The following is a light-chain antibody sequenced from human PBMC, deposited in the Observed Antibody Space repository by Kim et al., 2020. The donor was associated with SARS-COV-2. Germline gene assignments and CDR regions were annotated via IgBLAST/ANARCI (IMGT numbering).Light chain of an antibody. Sequence: QSALTQPPSASGSPGQSVTISCTGTSSDVGGYNFVSWYQLHPGKAPRLTIYDVTERPSGIPDRFSGSKSGNTASLTVAGLQAEDEADYYCSSYAGSNTYVFGTGTKVTVL. CDR3: SSYAGSNTYV. J-gene: IGLJ1*01. V-gene: IGLV2-8*01. CDR2: DVT. CDR1: SSDVGGYNF.